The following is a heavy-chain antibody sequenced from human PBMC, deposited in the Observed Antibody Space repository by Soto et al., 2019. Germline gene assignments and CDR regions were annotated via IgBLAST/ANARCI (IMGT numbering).Heavy chain of an antibody. CDR1: GGTFSSYA. V-gene: IGHV1-69*12. J-gene: IGHJ4*02. D-gene: IGHD1-26*01. CDR3: ALGRGETFHVDY. CDR2: IIPIFGTA. Sequence: QVQLVQSGAEVKKPGSSVKVSCKASGGTFSSYAISWVRQAPGQGLEWMGGIIPIFGTANYAQKFQGRVTITAEESTHTDNMGLSSLRSEDTAVYYCALGRGETFHVDYWGQGTLVTVSS.